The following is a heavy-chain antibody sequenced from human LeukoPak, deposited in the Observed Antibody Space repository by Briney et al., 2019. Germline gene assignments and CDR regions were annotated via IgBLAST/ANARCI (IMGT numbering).Heavy chain of an antibody. CDR1: GGSFSGYY. V-gene: IGHV4-34*01. Sequence: PSETLSLTCAVYGGSFSGYYWSWIRQPPGKGLEWIGEINHSGSTNYNPSLKSRVTISVDTSKNQFSLKLSSVTAADTAVYYCARGVATKVRDRYGMDVWGKGTTVTVSS. CDR3: ARGVATKVRDRYGMDV. CDR2: INHSGST. D-gene: IGHD3-10*01. J-gene: IGHJ6*04.